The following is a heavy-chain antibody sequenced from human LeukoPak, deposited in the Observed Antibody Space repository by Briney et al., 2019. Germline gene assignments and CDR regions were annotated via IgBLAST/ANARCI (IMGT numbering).Heavy chain of an antibody. V-gene: IGHV3-30*02. D-gene: IGHD3-9*01. CDR2: IRYDGRNK. Sequence: GGSLRLSCAASGFTFSSYSMNWVRQAPGKGLEWVAFIRYDGRNKYYADSVKGRFTISRDNSKNTLYLQMNSLRIEDTAVYYCAKGGKYDILTGFPRSRLLGDYWGQGTLVTVSS. J-gene: IGHJ4*02. CDR1: GFTFSSYS. CDR3: AKGGKYDILTGFPRSRLLGDY.